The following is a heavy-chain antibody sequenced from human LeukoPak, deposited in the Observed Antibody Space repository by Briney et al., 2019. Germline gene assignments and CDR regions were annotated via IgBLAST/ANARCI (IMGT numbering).Heavy chain of an antibody. D-gene: IGHD3-9*01. Sequence: ASVKVSCKASGYTFTDYYMLWVRQAPGQGLEWMGWINLNTGDTNYAQKFQGRVTMIRDTSISTALMELSSLRSDDTALYYCARGDLLTGYYLYSLDCWGQGTLVTVSS. J-gene: IGHJ4*02. CDR1: GYTFTDYY. CDR3: ARGDLLTGYYLYSLDC. V-gene: IGHV1-2*02. CDR2: INLNTGDT.